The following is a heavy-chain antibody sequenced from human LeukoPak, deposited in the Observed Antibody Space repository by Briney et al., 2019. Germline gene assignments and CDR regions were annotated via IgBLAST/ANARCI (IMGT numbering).Heavy chain of an antibody. CDR3: ATASRLSYDTFDI. CDR2: IRYDGSNK. J-gene: IGHJ3*02. V-gene: IGHV3-30*02. Sequence: GGSLRLSCAASGFTFSSYGMHWVRQAPGKGLEWAAFIRYDGSNKYYADSVKGRFTISRDNSKNTLYLQMNSLRAEDTAVYYCATASRLSYDTFDIWGQGTVVTVSS. CDR1: GFTFSSYG. D-gene: IGHD3-16*02.